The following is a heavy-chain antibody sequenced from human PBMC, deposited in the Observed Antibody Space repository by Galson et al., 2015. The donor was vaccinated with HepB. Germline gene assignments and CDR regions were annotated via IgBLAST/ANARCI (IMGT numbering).Heavy chain of an antibody. D-gene: IGHD4-23*01. CDR1: GGSISSYY. CDR2: IYTSGST. Sequence: LSLTCTVSGGSISSYYWNWIRQPAGRGLEWIGRIYTSGSTNYNPSLKSRVTMSVDTSKNQFSLKLSSVTAADTAVYYCARGPDYGGNWDAFDIWGQGTMVTVSS. V-gene: IGHV4-4*07. CDR3: ARGPDYGGNWDAFDI. J-gene: IGHJ3*02.